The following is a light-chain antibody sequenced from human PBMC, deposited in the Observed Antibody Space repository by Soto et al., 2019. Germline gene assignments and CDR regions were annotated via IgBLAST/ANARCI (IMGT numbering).Light chain of an antibody. V-gene: IGKV1-5*03. J-gene: IGKJ5*01. Sequence: DIQMTQSHSTLSASVGDRVTITCRASQSISSWLAWYQQKPGKAPKLLIYKASSLESGVPSRFSGSGSGTEFTLTISSLQPDDFATYYCQHYNSYSITFGQGTRLEIK. CDR2: KAS. CDR3: QHYNSYSIT. CDR1: QSISSW.